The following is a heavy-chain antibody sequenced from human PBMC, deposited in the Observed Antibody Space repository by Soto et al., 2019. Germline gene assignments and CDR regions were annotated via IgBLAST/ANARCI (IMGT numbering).Heavy chain of an antibody. D-gene: IGHD3-3*01. Sequence: GASVKVSCKASGSTFSSYAISWVRQAPGQGLEWMGGIIPIFGTANYAQKFQGRVTITADKSTSTAYMELSSLRSEDTAVYYCARARYYDFWSGYYRPYYFDYWGQGTLVTVSS. V-gene: IGHV1-69*06. CDR1: GSTFSSYA. CDR2: IIPIFGTA. J-gene: IGHJ4*02. CDR3: ARARYYDFWSGYYRPYYFDY.